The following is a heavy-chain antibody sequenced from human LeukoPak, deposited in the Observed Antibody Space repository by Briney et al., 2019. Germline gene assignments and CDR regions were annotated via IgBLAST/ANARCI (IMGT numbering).Heavy chain of an antibody. V-gene: IGHV3-66*02. CDR2: IYSGGST. CDR3: ARGYCSSTSCPRGAY. Sequence: GGSLRLSCAASGFTVSSNYMSWVRQAPGKGLEWVSVIYSGGSTYYADSVKGRFTISRDNSKNTLYLQMNSLRAEDTAVYYCARGYCSSTSCPRGAYWGQGTLVTVPS. J-gene: IGHJ4*02. CDR1: GFTVSSNY. D-gene: IGHD2-2*01.